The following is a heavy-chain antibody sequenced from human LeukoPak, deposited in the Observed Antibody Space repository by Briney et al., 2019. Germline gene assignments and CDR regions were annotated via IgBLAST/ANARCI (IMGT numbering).Heavy chain of an antibody. D-gene: IGHD3-3*01. J-gene: IGHJ6*03. Sequence: SETLSLTCAVYGGSFSGYYWSWIRQPPGKGLEWIGEINHSGSTNYNPSLKSRVTISADTSKNQFSLKLSSVTAADTAVYYCARVLVQRSYYYYYYYMDVWGKGTTVTVSS. CDR1: GGSFSGYY. CDR2: INHSGST. CDR3: ARVLVQRSYYYYYYYMDV. V-gene: IGHV4-34*01.